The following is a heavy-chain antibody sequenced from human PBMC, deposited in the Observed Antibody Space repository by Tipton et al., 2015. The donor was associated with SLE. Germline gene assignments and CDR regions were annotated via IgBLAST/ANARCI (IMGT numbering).Heavy chain of an antibody. CDR2: IGHSGST. D-gene: IGHD2-21*02. V-gene: IGHV4-59*08. CDR3: ARQLGWGDPFAFDY. CDR1: DDSISGYY. Sequence: LRLSCTVSDDSISGYYWSWIRQPPGKGLEWIGYIGHSGSTNYNPSLNSRATMSIDTSKNQFSLKLTSVTAADTAVYYCARQLGWGDPFAFDYWGQGTLVTVSP. J-gene: IGHJ4*02.